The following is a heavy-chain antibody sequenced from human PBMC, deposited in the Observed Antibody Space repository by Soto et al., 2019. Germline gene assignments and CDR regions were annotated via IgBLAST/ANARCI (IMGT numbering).Heavy chain of an antibody. CDR3: ARGRKRVVPAAKGAGYYYGMDV. J-gene: IGHJ6*02. Sequence: SETLSLTCAVYGGSFSGYYWSWIRQPPGKGLEWIGEINHSGSTNYNPSLKSRVTISVDTSKNQFSLKLSSVTAADTAVYYCARGRKRVVPAAKGAGYYYGMDVWGQGTTVT. CDR1: GGSFSGYY. CDR2: INHSGST. D-gene: IGHD2-2*01. V-gene: IGHV4-34*01.